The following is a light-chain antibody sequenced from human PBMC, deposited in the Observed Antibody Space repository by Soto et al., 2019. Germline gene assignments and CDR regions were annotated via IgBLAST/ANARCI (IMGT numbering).Light chain of an antibody. J-gene: IGLJ2*01. V-gene: IGLV1-44*01. Sequence: QSVLTQAPSASGTPGQRVTISCSRGSSNMGSITVNWYQVLPGTAPKLLIYSNDQRPSGIPDRFSGSKSGTSATLGITGLQTGDEADYYCGTWDSSLSVVVFGGGTKLTVL. CDR2: SND. CDR1: SSNMGSIT. CDR3: GTWDSSLSVVV.